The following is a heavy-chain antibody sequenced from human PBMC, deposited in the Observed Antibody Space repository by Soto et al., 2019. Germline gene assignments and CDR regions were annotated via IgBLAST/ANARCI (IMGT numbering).Heavy chain of an antibody. CDR3: ARPTYYYDSSGPPAY. CDR1: GYTFTSYG. D-gene: IGHD3-22*01. J-gene: IGHJ4*02. Sequence: QVQLVQSGAEVKKPGASVKVSCKASGYTFTSYGISWVRQAPGQGLEWMGWINAYNGNTNYAQKLQGRVTMTTDTSTSTAYMELRSLRSDDTAVYYCARPTYYYDSSGPPAYWGQGTLVTVSS. CDR2: INAYNGNT. V-gene: IGHV1-18*01.